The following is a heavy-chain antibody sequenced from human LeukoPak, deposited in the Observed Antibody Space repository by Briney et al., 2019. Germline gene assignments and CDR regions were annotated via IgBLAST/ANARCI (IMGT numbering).Heavy chain of an antibody. CDR2: INPSGGST. V-gene: IGHV1-46*01. CDR3: ARDSYYSSSSLGFDY. J-gene: IGHJ4*02. Sequence: GASVKVSCKASGYTFTSYYMHWVRQAPGQGLEWMGIINPSGGSTSYAQKFQGRVTMARDMSTSTVYMELSSLRSEDTAVYYCARDSYYSSSSLGFDYWGQGTLVTVSS. CDR1: GYTFTSYY. D-gene: IGHD6-6*01.